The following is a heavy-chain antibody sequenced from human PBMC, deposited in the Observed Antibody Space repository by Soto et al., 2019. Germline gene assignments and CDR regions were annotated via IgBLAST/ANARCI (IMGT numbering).Heavy chain of an antibody. V-gene: IGHV3-23*01. Sequence: GGPLRLSCVASGFTFSSNAMTWVRQAPGKGLEWVSVITNTGGDKIYADSVKGRFVISRDNSKKTLYLQMNFLRAEDTAIYYCARASGESYPGSRVFDSWGQGTRVTVSS. CDR2: ITNTGGDK. D-gene: IGHD3-10*01. CDR1: GFTFSSNA. CDR3: ARASGESYPGSRVFDS. J-gene: IGHJ4*02.